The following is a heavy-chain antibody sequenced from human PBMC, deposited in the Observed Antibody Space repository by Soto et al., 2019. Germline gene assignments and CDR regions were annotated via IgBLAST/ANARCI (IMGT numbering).Heavy chain of an antibody. CDR2: IKQDESEK. CDR3: ASDRFRGTYYLRGVTYFFEE. D-gene: IGHD1-26*01. Sequence: GGSLRLSCAASGFTFSDYYMSWVRQAPGKGLEWVANIKQDESEKNYLDSVKGRFTISRDNAKNPLYLQMNSLRAEDTAVYYCASDRFRGTYYLRGVTYFFEEWGQGAPVTVSS. J-gene: IGHJ4*02. CDR1: GFTFSDYY. V-gene: IGHV3-7*03.